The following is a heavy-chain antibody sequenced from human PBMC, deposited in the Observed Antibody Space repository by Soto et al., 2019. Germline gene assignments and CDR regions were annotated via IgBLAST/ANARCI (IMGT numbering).Heavy chain of an antibody. CDR1: GGTFSSYA. CDR2: IIPIFGTA. V-gene: IGHV1-69*13. CDR3: ARAYYYGSGSYYIREILYNWFDP. Sequence: SVEVSCKASGGTFSSYASSWVRQAPGQGLEWMGGIIPIFGTANYAQKFQGRVTITADESTSTAYMELSSLRSEDTAVYYCARAYYYGSGSYYIREILYNWFDPWGQGTLVTVSS. J-gene: IGHJ5*02. D-gene: IGHD3-10*01.